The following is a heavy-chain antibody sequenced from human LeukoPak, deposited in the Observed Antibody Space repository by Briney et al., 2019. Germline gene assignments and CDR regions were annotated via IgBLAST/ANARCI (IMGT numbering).Heavy chain of an antibody. Sequence: SQTLSLTCAISGDSVSKKNIAWNWIRQSPSRGLGWLGRTYYRSKWYNDYAVSVKSRITINPDTSKNQFSLQLNSVTPEDTAVYYCARVGHPWGIEDAFDIWGQGTMVTVSS. CDR1: GDSVSKKNIA. CDR3: ARVGHPWGIEDAFDI. V-gene: IGHV6-1*01. D-gene: IGHD3-16*01. J-gene: IGHJ3*02. CDR2: TYYRSKWYN.